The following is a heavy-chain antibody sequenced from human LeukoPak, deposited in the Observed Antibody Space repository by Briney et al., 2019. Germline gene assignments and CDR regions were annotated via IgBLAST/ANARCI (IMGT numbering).Heavy chain of an antibody. D-gene: IGHD4-17*01. V-gene: IGHV3-23*01. CDR3: AKQTPPYGDYDY. CDR1: GFTFSTYA. J-gene: IGHJ4*02. CDR2: ISGSGSST. Sequence: GGSLRLSCAASGFTFSTYAMNWVRQAPGKGLEWASAISGSGSSTYYADSVKGRFTISRDNSKNTLYLQMNSLRAEDTAVYYCAKQTPPYGDYDYWGQGTLVTVSS.